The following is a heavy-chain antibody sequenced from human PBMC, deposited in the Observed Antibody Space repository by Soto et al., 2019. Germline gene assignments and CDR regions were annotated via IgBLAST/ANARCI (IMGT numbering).Heavy chain of an antibody. CDR2: ISYDGSNR. CDR3: ARDYGGNSGFWFDP. Sequence: GGSLRLSCAASGFTFSSYGMHWVRQAPGKGLEWVAVISYDGSNRDYADSVKGRFTISRDNSKNTLYLQMNSLRAEDTAVYYCARDYGGNSGFWFDPWGQGTLVTVS. J-gene: IGHJ5*02. D-gene: IGHD2-21*02. V-gene: IGHV3-30*03. CDR1: GFTFSSYG.